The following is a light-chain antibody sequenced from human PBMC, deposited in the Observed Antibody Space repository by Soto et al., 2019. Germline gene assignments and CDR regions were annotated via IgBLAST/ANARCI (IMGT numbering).Light chain of an antibody. V-gene: IGLV2-11*01. J-gene: IGLJ3*02. CDR3: FSYAGSYSWV. CDR1: SSDVGGYEY. Sequence: QSALTQPRSVSGSPGQSVTISCTGTSSDVGGYEYVSWYQQHPGQAPKFIIYDVTKRPSGVPDRFSGSKSGNTASLTISGLQAEDEADYYCFSYAGSYSWVFGGGTQLTVL. CDR2: DVT.